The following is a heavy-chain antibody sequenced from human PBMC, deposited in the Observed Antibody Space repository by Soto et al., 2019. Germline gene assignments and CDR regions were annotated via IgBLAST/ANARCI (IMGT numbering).Heavy chain of an antibody. J-gene: IGHJ6*02. CDR1: GGTFSSYA. V-gene: IGHV1-69*13. Sequence: SVKVSCKASGGTFSSYAISWVRQAPGQGLEWMGGIIPIFGTANYAQKFQGRVTITADESTSTAYMELSSLRSEDTAVYYCARVRDTAMGYYYYGMDVWGQGTAVTVSS. D-gene: IGHD5-18*01. CDR3: ARVRDTAMGYYYYGMDV. CDR2: IIPIFGTA.